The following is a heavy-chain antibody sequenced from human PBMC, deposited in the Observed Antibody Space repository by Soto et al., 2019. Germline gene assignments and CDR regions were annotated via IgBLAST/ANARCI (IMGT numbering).Heavy chain of an antibody. Sequence: GGSLRLSCAASGFTFDDYAMHWVRQAPGKGLEWVSGISWNSGSIGYADSVKGRFTISRDNAKNSLYLQMNSLRAEDTALYYCAKDTSFRRGRRTFRGFDYWGQGTLVTVSS. J-gene: IGHJ4*02. V-gene: IGHV3-9*01. CDR1: GFTFDDYA. D-gene: IGHD3-16*01. CDR2: ISWNSGSI. CDR3: AKDTSFRRGRRTFRGFDY.